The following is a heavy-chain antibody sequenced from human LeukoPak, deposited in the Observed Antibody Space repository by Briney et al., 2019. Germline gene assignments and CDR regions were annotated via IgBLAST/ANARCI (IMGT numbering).Heavy chain of an antibody. Sequence: PSETLSLTCTVSGGSISSSSYYWGWIRQPPGKGLEWIGSIYYSGSTYYNPSLKSRVTISVDTSKNQFSLKLSSVTAADTAVYYCARSGVKNYGSRLGYFDYWGQGTLVTVSS. J-gene: IGHJ4*02. CDR3: ARSGVKNYGSRLGYFDY. D-gene: IGHD3-10*01. CDR2: IYYSGST. CDR1: GGSISSSSYY. V-gene: IGHV4-39*01.